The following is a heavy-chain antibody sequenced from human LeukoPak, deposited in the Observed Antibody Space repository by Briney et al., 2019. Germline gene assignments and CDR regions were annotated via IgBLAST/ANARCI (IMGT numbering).Heavy chain of an antibody. Sequence: GGSLRLSCAASGFTFSSYWMSWVRQAPGKGLEWVADIKQDGSEKYYVDSVKGRFTISRDNAKNSLYLQMNSLRAEDTAVYYCARRGHSSGWSLRGGYFDYWGQGTLVTVSS. J-gene: IGHJ4*02. CDR2: IKQDGSEK. D-gene: IGHD6-19*01. CDR1: GFTFSSYW. V-gene: IGHV3-7*01. CDR3: ARRGHSSGWSLRGGYFDY.